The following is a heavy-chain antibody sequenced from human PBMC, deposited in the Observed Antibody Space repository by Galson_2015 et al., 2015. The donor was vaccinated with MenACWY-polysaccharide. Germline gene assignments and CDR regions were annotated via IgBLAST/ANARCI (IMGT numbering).Heavy chain of an antibody. CDR3: TRFSAYFHDSSGSVDAFDI. CDR1: GFNFGDYG. D-gene: IGHD3-22*01. CDR2: IRSKAYGGTP. V-gene: IGHV3-49*03. J-gene: IGHJ3*02. Sequence: SLRLSCAASGFNFGDYGMIWIRQAPGKGLEWISLIRSKAYGGTPESAASVKGRFTMSRDDSKRIAYLQMNSLNTEDTAVYYCTRFSAYFHDSSGSVDAFDIWGQGTMVTVSS.